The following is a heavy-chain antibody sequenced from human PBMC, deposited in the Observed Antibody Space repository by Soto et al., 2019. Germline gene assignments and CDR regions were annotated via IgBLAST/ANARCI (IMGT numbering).Heavy chain of an antibody. Sequence: PGGSLRLSCAASGFTFGDCAMQWVRQAPGKGLEWVSAISWNSGSIDYADSVKGRFTISRDNAKNSLYLQMNSLRAEDTALYYCAKSHTTSGWYVTTDYWGQGTRVTV. CDR2: ISWNSGSI. D-gene: IGHD6-19*01. V-gene: IGHV3-9*01. CDR3: AKSHTTSGWYVTTDY. J-gene: IGHJ4*02. CDR1: GFTFGDCA.